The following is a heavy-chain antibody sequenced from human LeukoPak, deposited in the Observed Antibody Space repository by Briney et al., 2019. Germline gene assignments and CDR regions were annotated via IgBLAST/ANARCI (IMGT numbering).Heavy chain of an antibody. Sequence: GGSLRLSCAASGFIFSNAWMSWVRQAPGKGLEWVGRIKSKTDGGTTDYAAPVKGRFTISRDDSKNTLYLQMNSLKTEDTAVYYCATDCSRNYYDSNGHNIWGQGTMVTVSS. CDR1: GFIFSNAW. J-gene: IGHJ3*02. CDR2: IKSKTDGGTT. D-gene: IGHD3-22*01. V-gene: IGHV3-15*01. CDR3: ATDCSRNYYDSNGHNI.